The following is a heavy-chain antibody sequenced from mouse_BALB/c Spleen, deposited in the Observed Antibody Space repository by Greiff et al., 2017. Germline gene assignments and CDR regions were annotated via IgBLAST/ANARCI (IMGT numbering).Heavy chain of an antibody. J-gene: IGHJ4*01. CDR1: GYTFSSYW. Sequence: VKLMESGAELMKPGASVKISCKATGYTFSSYWIEWVKQRPGHGLEWIGEILPGSGSTYYNEKFKGKATLTADKSSNTAYMQLSSLTSEDSAVYFCAREYYGSSYGAMDYWGQGTSVTVSS. V-gene: IGHV1-9*01. CDR2: ILPGSGST. D-gene: IGHD1-1*01. CDR3: AREYYGSSYGAMDY.